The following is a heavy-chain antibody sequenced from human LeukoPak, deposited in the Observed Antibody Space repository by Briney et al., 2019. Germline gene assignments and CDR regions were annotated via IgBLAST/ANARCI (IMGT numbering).Heavy chain of an antibody. CDR1: GFTFSNYA. CDR2: ISSSSGTI. Sequence: GGSLRLSCAASGFTFSNYAMNWVRQAPGKGLEGVSYISSSSGTIYYADSMKGRFTISRDNAKNSLYLQMNSLRDEDTAVYYCKGSSWYNYYYMDVWGKGTTVTVSS. CDR3: KGSSWYNYYYMDV. J-gene: IGHJ6*03. D-gene: IGHD6-13*01. V-gene: IGHV3-48*02.